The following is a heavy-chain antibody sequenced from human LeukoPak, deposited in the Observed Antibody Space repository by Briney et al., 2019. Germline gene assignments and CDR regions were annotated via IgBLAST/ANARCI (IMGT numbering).Heavy chain of an antibody. Sequence: GRSLRLSCAASGFTFSTYGMHWVRQAPGKGLEWVALIWFDGSKRYYGDSLKGRFTVSRDNSKNTLYLQMNSLRAEDTAVYYCAKAADWLAADYIDYWGQGTLVTVSS. CDR2: IWFDGSKR. V-gene: IGHV3-33*06. D-gene: IGHD3-9*01. J-gene: IGHJ4*02. CDR1: GFTFSTYG. CDR3: AKAADWLAADYIDY.